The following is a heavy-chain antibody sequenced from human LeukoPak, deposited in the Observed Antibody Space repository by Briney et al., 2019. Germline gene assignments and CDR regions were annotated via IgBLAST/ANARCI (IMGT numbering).Heavy chain of an antibody. CDR3: VREFAS. CDR1: GFTFSTYR. V-gene: IGHV3-48*01. Sequence: GGSLRLSCATSGFTFSTYRMNWVRQAPGKGLEWISYISSSDDTIYYADSVKGRFTISRDNAQNSLYLQMNSLRGEDTAVYYCVREFASWGQGTLVTVSS. J-gene: IGHJ5*01. CDR2: ISSSDDTI.